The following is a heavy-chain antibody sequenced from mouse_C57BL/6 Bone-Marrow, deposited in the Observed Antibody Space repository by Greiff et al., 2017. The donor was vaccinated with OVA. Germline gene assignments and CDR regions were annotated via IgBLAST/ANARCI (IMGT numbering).Heavy chain of an antibody. CDR2: IYPRSGNT. Sequence: QVQLQQSGAELARPGASVKLSCKASGYTFTSYGISWVKQRTGQGLEWIGEIYPRSGNTYYNEKFKGKATLTVDKSSSTAYMVLRSLTSEDSAVDFGARPRFITTTYVDYWGQGTTLTVSS. D-gene: IGHD1-1*01. CDR3: ARPRFITTTYVDY. J-gene: IGHJ2*01. V-gene: IGHV1-81*01. CDR1: GYTFTSYG.